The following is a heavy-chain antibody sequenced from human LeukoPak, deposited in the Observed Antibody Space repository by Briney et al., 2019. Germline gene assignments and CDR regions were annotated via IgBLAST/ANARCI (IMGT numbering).Heavy chain of an antibody. Sequence: ASVKVSCKASGYTFTSYYMHWVRQAPGQGLEWMGIINPSGGSTSYAQKFQGRVTMTTDTSTSTAYMELRSLRSDDTAVYYCARDRVTVAGPTHFDYWGQGTLVTVSS. CDR2: INPSGGST. D-gene: IGHD6-19*01. CDR1: GYTFTSYY. V-gene: IGHV1-46*01. CDR3: ARDRVTVAGPTHFDY. J-gene: IGHJ4*02.